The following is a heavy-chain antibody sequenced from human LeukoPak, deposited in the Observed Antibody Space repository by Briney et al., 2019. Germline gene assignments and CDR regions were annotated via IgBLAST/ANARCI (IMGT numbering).Heavy chain of an antibody. Sequence: GGSLRLSCAASGFTFTSYAMTWVRQAPGKGLEWVSAISGSGGTTYYADSVKGRFTISRDNSKNTLSLQMNSLRAEDTAVYYCAKDLVVVPAAGDYFDYWGQGTLVTVSS. V-gene: IGHV3-23*01. J-gene: IGHJ4*02. D-gene: IGHD2-2*01. CDR3: AKDLVVVPAAGDYFDY. CDR2: ISGSGGTT. CDR1: GFTFTSYA.